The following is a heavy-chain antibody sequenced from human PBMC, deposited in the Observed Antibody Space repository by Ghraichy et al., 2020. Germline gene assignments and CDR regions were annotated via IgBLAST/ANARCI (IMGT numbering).Heavy chain of an antibody. V-gene: IGHV3-23*01. CDR3: AKVRRCSSANCRDDAFDI. CDR1: GFIFSSYA. J-gene: IGHJ3*02. Sequence: GGSLRLSCAASGFIFSSYAMSWVRRAPGKGLEWVSGISGSSSSIYYADSVKGRFTISRDNSKNTLYLQMNSLRAEDTAVYDCAKVRRCSSANCRDDAFDIWGKVTMATVSS. CDR2: ISGSSSSI. D-gene: IGHD2-2*01.